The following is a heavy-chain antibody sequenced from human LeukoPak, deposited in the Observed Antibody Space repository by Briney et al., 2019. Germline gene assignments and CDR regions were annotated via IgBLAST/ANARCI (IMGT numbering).Heavy chain of an antibody. CDR2: INHSGST. V-gene: IGHV4-34*01. Sequence: SETLSLTCAVYGGSFSGYYWSWIRQPPGKGLEWIGEINHSGSTNYNPSLKSRVTISVDTSKNQFSLKLSSVTAADTAVYYCARGYGAHSMDVWGQGTTVTVSS. J-gene: IGHJ6*02. D-gene: IGHD4-17*01. CDR1: GGSFSGYY. CDR3: ARGYGAHSMDV.